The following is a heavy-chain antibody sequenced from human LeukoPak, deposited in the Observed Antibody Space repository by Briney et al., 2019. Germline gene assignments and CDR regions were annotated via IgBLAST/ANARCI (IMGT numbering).Heavy chain of an antibody. Sequence: GGSLRLSCAASGFTFSSYGMHWVRQAPGKGLEWVAVIGYDGSNKYYADSVKGRFTISRDNSKNTLYLQMNSLRAEDTAVYYCARDTLPGNYQYYGMDVWGQGTTVTVSS. V-gene: IGHV3-33*01. CDR1: GFTFSSYG. D-gene: IGHD4-11*01. CDR2: IGYDGSNK. CDR3: ARDTLPGNYQYYGMDV. J-gene: IGHJ6*02.